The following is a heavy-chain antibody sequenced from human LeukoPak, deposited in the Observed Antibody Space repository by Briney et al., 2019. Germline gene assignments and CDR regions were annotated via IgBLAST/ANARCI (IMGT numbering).Heavy chain of an antibody. J-gene: IGHJ4*02. V-gene: IGHV3-23*01. CDR1: GFTFSSYA. CDR2: ISGSGGST. Sequence: GGSLRLSCAASGFTFSSYAMSWVRQAPGKGLEWVSAISGSGGSTYYADSVKGRFTISRDNSKNTLYLQMNILRAEDTAVYYCAKNLYGSGGYYADYWGQGTLVTVSS. CDR3: AKNLYGSGGYYADY. D-gene: IGHD3-10*01.